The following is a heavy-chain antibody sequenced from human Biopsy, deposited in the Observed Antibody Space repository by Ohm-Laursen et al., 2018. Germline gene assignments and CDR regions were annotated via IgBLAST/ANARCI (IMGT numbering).Heavy chain of an antibody. V-gene: IGHV1-69*01. J-gene: IGHJ6*02. Sequence: FSVKVSCKASGGNLRSYGISWVRQAPGQGLEWMGGIMPAFGVVNYGQNFEGRVTIDADDSTTTVDLSSLTSEDTAVYYCARGEAARVNDNYRYRLDHWGQGTTVVVSS. CDR3: ARGEAARVNDNYRYRLDH. CDR2: IMPAFGVV. D-gene: IGHD6-6*01. CDR1: GGNLRSYG.